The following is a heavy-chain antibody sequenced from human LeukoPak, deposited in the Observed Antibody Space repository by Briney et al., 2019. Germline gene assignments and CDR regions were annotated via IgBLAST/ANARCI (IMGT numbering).Heavy chain of an antibody. D-gene: IGHD2-21*02. V-gene: IGHV3-21*01. CDR2: ISSSSSYI. J-gene: IGHJ4*02. Sequence: GGSLRLSCAASGFSFSSYTMNWVRQAPGKGLEWVSIISSSSSYIYYADSVKGRFAISRDNAKNALYLQMNSLRVEDTAVYYCARDGRCGGDCYASWGQGTLVTVSS. CDR1: GFSFSSYT. CDR3: ARDGRCGGDCYAS.